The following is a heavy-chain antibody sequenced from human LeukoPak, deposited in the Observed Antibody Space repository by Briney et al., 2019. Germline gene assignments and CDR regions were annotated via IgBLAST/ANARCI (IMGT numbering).Heavy chain of an antibody. CDR1: GGSVSSSDYY. CDR3: ARAPKTVDFWSYYYYYYMDV. CDR2: IYYSGST. D-gene: IGHD3-3*01. Sequence: SETLSLTCTVSGGSVSSSDYYWDWMRQPPGKGLEWIGSIYYSGSTYYNPSLKSRVTISVDTSKNQFSLKLNSVTAADTAVYYCARAPKTVDFWSYYYYYYMDVWGKGTTVTVSS. V-gene: IGHV4-39*07. J-gene: IGHJ6*03.